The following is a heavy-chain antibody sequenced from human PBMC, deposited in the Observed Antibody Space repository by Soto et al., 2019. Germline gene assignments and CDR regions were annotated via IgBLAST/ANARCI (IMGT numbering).Heavy chain of an antibody. CDR3: ARALRYFDWLESDY. J-gene: IGHJ4*02. D-gene: IGHD3-9*01. CDR2: ISAYNGNT. V-gene: IGHV1-18*01. CDR1: GYTFTNYG. Sequence: ASVKVSCKASGYTFTNYGISWVRQAPGQGLEWMGWISAYNGNTNYAQKLQGRVTMTTDTSTSTAYMELRSLRSDDTAVYYCARALRYFDWLESDYWGQGTLVTVSS.